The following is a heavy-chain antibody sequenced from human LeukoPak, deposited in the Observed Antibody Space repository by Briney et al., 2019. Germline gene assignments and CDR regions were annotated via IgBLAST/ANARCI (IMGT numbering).Heavy chain of an antibody. CDR3: ARDLKRAGYWYFDL. D-gene: IGHD3-9*01. Sequence: GESLRLSCAASGFTFDDYGMSWVRQAPGKGLEWVSGILWSGGSTGYADSVKGRFTISRDNAKNSLYLQMNSLRAEDTAVYYCARDLKRAGYWYFDLWGRGTLVTVSS. V-gene: IGHV3-20*04. CDR2: ILWSGGST. CDR1: GFTFDDYG. J-gene: IGHJ2*01.